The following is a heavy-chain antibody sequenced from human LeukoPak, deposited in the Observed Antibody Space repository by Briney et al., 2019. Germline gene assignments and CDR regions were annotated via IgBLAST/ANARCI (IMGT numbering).Heavy chain of an antibody. D-gene: IGHD3-16*02. CDR2: INPNSGGT. CDR1: GYTFTGYY. CDR3: ARDKLGLGELSLYDQ. J-gene: IGHJ5*02. V-gene: IGHV1-2*02. Sequence: GASVKVSCKASGYTFTGYYMHWVRQAPGQGLEWVAWINPNSGGTKYAQKFQGRVTMTRDTSISTAYMELSRLRSDDTAMYYCARDKLGLGELSLYDQWGQGTLVTVFS.